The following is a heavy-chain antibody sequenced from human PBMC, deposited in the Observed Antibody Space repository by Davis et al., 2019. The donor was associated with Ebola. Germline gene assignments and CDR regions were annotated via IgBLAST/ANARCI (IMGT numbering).Heavy chain of an antibody. J-gene: IGHJ6*03. Sequence: ASVKVSCKASGYTFTGYYMHWVRQAPGQGLEWMGWINPNSGGTNYAQKFQGRVTMTRDTSISTAYMELSRLRSDDTAVYYCARECVVVPAASYYMDVWGKGTTVTVSS. D-gene: IGHD2-2*01. CDR1: GYTFTGYY. V-gene: IGHV1-2*02. CDR3: ARECVVVPAASYYMDV. CDR2: INPNSGGT.